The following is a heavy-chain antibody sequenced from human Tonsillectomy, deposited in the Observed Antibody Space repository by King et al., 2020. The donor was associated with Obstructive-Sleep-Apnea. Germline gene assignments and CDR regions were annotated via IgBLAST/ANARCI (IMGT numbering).Heavy chain of an antibody. CDR3: AREEDYYDSSGYYYYFDY. J-gene: IGHJ4*02. D-gene: IGHD3-22*01. CDR2: ISYDGSNK. Sequence: VQLVESGGGVVQPGRSLRLSCAASGFTFSSFAMHWVRQAPGKGLEWVAVISYDGSNKYYADSVKGRFTISRDNSKNTLYLQMNSLRVEETAVYYCAREEDYYDSSGYYYYFDYWGQGTLVTVSS. V-gene: IGHV3-30*04. CDR1: GFTFSSFA.